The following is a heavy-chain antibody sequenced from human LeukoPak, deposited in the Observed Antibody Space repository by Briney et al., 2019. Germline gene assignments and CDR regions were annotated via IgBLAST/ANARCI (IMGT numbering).Heavy chain of an antibody. Sequence: GASLRLSCVASGFTFSNYAMSWVRQAPGKGLEWVSAITGSGTNTYYADSVKGRFTIYRDNSKNTVFLQINSLRHEDTAIYYCVIWGDYDVLTGYYVPDYWGQGTLVTVSS. D-gene: IGHD3-9*01. CDR1: GFTFSNYA. CDR2: ITGSGTNT. CDR3: VIWGDYDVLTGYYVPDY. V-gene: IGHV3-23*01. J-gene: IGHJ4*02.